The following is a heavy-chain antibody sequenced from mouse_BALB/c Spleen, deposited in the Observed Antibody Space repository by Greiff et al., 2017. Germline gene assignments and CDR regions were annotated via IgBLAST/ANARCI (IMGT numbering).Heavy chain of an antibody. J-gene: IGHJ3*01. V-gene: IGHV1-15*01. CDR3: TSLFAY. CDR2: IDPETGGT. CDR1: GYTFTDYE. Sequence: VQLQQSGAELVRPGASVTLSCKASGYTFTDYEMHWVKQTPVHGLVWIGAIDPETGGTAYNQKFKGKATLTADKSSSTAYMELRSLTSEDSAVYYCTSLFAYWGQGTLVTVSA.